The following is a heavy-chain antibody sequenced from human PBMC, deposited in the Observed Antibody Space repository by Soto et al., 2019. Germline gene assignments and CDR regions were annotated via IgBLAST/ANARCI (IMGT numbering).Heavy chain of an antibody. V-gene: IGHV5-10-1*01. CDR1: GYSVTSYW. CDR2: IDPSDSYT. Sequence: GESPEHACKGSGYSVTSYWISWVRQMPGKGLEWMGRIDPSDSYTTYSPSFQGHVTISADKSISTAYRQWSSPKASDTAMYYCAASPVGSADWEIWGQGTLVTVSS. D-gene: IGHD3-9*01. J-gene: IGHJ4*02. CDR3: AASPVGSADWEI.